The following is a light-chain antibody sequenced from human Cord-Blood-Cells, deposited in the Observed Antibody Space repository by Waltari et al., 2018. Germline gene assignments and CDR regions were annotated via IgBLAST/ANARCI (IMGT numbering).Light chain of an antibody. J-gene: IGKJ2*03. V-gene: IGKV1-39*01. Sequence: DLQLTQYPSSLSAFVGDRVTITCRASQSISSYLNWYQQKPGKAPKLLIYAASSLQSGVPSRFSGSGSGTDFTLTISSLQPEDFATYYCQQSYSTPYSFGQGTKLEIK. CDR3: QQSYSTPYS. CDR1: QSISSY. CDR2: AAS.